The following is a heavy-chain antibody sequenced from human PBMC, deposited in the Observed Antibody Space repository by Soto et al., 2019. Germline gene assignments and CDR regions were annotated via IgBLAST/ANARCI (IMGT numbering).Heavy chain of an antibody. D-gene: IGHD3-3*01. V-gene: IGHV4-59*01. Sequence: SETLSLTCTVSGGSIDSFYWSWIRQFPGKGLEWIGYIYYSGSTTNYNPSLKSRATLSVDTSKNQFSLKLNSMTAADTAVYYYARPFLWCGYLPEFRDGMDVCGPETTVTVSS. CDR1: GGSIDSFY. CDR2: IYYSGSTT. J-gene: IGHJ6*02. CDR3: ARPFLWCGYLPEFRDGMDV.